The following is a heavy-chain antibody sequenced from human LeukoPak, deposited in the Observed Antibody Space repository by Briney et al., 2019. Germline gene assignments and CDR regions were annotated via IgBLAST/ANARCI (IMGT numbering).Heavy chain of an antibody. Sequence: SETLSLTCTVSGPSISSLYWSWIRQPPGKGLELIGYIYYSGSTNYNPSLQSRVTISVDTSKNQFSLKLSSVTAADTAVYYCAWMTTVTNAMDVWGKGTTVTVSS. J-gene: IGHJ6*04. D-gene: IGHD4-11*01. V-gene: IGHV4-59*11. CDR3: AWMTTVTNAMDV. CDR2: IYYSGST. CDR1: GPSISSLY.